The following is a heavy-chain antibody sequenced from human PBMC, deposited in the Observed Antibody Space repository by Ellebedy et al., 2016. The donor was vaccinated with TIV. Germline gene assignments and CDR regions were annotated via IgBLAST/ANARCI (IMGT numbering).Heavy chain of an antibody. CDR1: GGSINPYY. D-gene: IGHD1-1*01. CDR2: IHHLGST. J-gene: IGHJ4*02. CDR3: AREKSGHKWNDGFDS. V-gene: IGHV4-59*01. Sequence: MPSETLSLTCSIAGGSINPYYWARIRQPPGKGLEWIGFIHHLGSTNYNPSLKSRVTISLDTSETQFSLELTSVTAADTALYYCAREKSGHKWNDGFDSWGQGTLVTVSS.